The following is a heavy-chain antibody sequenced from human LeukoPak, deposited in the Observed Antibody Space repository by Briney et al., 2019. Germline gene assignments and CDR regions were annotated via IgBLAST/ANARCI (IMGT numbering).Heavy chain of an antibody. V-gene: IGHV3-21*01. CDR1: GFTFSSYS. CDR2: ISSSSSYI. CDR3: ARDGGYCSGGSCYLTFFDY. J-gene: IGHJ4*02. D-gene: IGHD2-15*01. Sequence: GGSLRLSCAASGFTFSSYSMNWVRQAPGKGLEWVSSISSSSSYIYYADSVKGRFTISRDNAKNSLYLQMNSLRAEDTAVYYCARDGGYCSGGSCYLTFFDYWGQGTLVTVSS.